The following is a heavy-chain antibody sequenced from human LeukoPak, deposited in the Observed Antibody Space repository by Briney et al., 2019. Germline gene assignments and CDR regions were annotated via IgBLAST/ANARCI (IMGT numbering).Heavy chain of an antibody. CDR1: GYTLTELS. CDR2: FDPEDGET. Sequence: ASVKVSCKVSGYTLTELSMHWVRQAPGKGLEWMGGFDPEDGETIYAQKFQGRVTMTEDTSTDTAYMELGSLRSEDTAVYYCATDPDSSGTLDYWGQGTLVTVSS. D-gene: IGHD3-22*01. V-gene: IGHV1-24*01. CDR3: ATDPDSSGTLDY. J-gene: IGHJ4*02.